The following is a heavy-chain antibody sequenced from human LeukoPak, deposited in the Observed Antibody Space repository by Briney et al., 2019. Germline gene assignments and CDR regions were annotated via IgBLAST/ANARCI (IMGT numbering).Heavy chain of an antibody. Sequence: GASVKVSCKASGYTFTSYYMHWVRQAPGQGLEWMGIINPSGGSTSYAQKFQGRVTMTRDTSTSTVYMELSSLRSEDTAVYYCARVYSTELPVTDAFDIWGQGTMVTVSS. J-gene: IGHJ3*02. D-gene: IGHD1-26*01. CDR1: GYTFTSYY. V-gene: IGHV1-46*01. CDR2: INPSGGST. CDR3: ARVYSTELPVTDAFDI.